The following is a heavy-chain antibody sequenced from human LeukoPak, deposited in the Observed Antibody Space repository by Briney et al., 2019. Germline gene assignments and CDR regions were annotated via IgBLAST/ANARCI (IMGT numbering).Heavy chain of an antibody. J-gene: IGHJ4*02. V-gene: IGHV3-30*18. CDR1: GSTFSSYG. Sequence: GGSLRLSCAASGSTFSSYGMHWVRQAPGKGLEWVAVISHDGSNKYYADSVKGRFTISRDNSKNTLYLQMNSLRAEDTAVYYCAKGLGYCSGGSCYTKNDFDYWGQGTLVTVSS. CDR2: ISHDGSNK. D-gene: IGHD2-15*01. CDR3: AKGLGYCSGGSCYTKNDFDY.